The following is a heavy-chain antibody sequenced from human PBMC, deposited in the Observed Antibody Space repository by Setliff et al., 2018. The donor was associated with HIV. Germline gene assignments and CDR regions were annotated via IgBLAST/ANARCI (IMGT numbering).Heavy chain of an antibody. CDR1: GFNVSYNY. J-gene: IGHJ5*02. V-gene: IGHV3-53*01. D-gene: IGHD3-10*01. Sequence: RGGSLRLSCAASGFNVSYNYMTWVRQAPGKGLEWVSVIYSDGRTDYADSVKGRFTISRDDSKNTVHLQMHSLRVEDTAVYYCAKGVKWLDPWGQGTLVTVSS. CDR3: AKGVKWLDP. CDR2: IYSDGRT.